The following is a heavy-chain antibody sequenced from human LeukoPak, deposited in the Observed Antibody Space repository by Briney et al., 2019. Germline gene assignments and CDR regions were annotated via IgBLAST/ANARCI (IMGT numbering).Heavy chain of an antibody. J-gene: IGHJ4*02. CDR3: ARDRKAAAIDY. CDR2: INHSGST. V-gene: IGHV4-34*01. Sequence: PSETLSLTCAVYGGSFSGYYWSWIRQPPGQGLEWIGEINHSGSTNYNPSLKSRVTISVDTSKNQFSLKLSSVTAADTAVYYCARDRKAAAIDYWGQGTLVTVSS. CDR1: GGSFSGYY. D-gene: IGHD6-13*01.